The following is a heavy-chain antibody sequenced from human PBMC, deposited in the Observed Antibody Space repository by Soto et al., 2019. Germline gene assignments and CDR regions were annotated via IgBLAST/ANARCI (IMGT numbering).Heavy chain of an antibody. Sequence: EASVKVSCKASGYTFTSYGISWVRQAPGQGLEWMGWISAYNGNTNYAQKLQGRVTMTTDTSTSTAYMELRSLRSDDTAVYYCARDLGNSSGLFRNAFDIWGQGTMVTVSS. J-gene: IGHJ3*02. CDR3: ARDLGNSSGLFRNAFDI. D-gene: IGHD6-19*01. CDR1: GYTFTSYG. V-gene: IGHV1-18*01. CDR2: ISAYNGNT.